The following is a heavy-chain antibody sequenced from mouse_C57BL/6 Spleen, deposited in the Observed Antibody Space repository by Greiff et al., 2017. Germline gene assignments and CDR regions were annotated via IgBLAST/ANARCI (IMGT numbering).Heavy chain of an antibody. Sequence: AASGIDFSRYWMSWVRRAPGKGLEWIGEINPDSSTINYAPSLKDKFIISRDNAKNTLYLQMSKVRSEDTALYYCARRRDYYGSSDWYFDVWGTGTTVTVSS. V-gene: IGHV4-1*01. CDR3: ARRRDYYGSSDWYFDV. J-gene: IGHJ1*03. CDR2: INPDSSTI. D-gene: IGHD1-1*01. CDR1: GIDFSRYW.